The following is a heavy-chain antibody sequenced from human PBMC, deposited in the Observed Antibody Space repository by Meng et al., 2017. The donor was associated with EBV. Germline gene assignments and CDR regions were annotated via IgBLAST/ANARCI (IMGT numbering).Heavy chain of an antibody. CDR1: GGTFSSYA. CDR3: ARAEIAAAGRLDY. V-gene: IGHV1-69*06. CDR2: IIPIFGTA. Sequence: QVGRVQHGAGVKKPGSSVKVSCKASGGTFSSYAISWVRQAPGQGLEWMGGIIPIFGTANYAQKFQGRVTITADKSTSTAYMELSSLRSEDTAVYYCARAEIAAAGRLDYWGQGTLVTVSS. J-gene: IGHJ4*02. D-gene: IGHD6-13*01.